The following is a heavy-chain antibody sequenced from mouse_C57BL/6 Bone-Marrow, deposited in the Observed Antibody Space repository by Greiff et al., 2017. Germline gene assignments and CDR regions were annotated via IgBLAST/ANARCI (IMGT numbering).Heavy chain of an antibody. J-gene: IGHJ4*01. D-gene: IGHD2-4*01. V-gene: IGHV14-4*01. CDR3: TTDDYDIRYAMDY. CDR1: GFNIKDDY. CDR2: IDPENGDT. Sequence: DVHLVESGAELVRPGASVKLSCTASGFNIKDDYMHWVKQRPEQGLEWIGWIDPENGDTEYASKFQGKATITADTSSNTAYLQLSSLTSEDTAVYYCTTDDYDIRYAMDYWGQGTSVTVSS.